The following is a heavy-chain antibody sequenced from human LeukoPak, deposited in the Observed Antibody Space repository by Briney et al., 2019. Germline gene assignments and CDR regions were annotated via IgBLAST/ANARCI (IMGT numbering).Heavy chain of an antibody. J-gene: IGHJ4*02. CDR1: GFTFSSYW. CDR3: AKDMKDSYVVPAATFDY. D-gene: IGHD2-2*01. V-gene: IGHV3-7*03. CDR2: IKQDGSEK. Sequence: QAGGSLRLSCAASGFTFSSYWMSWVRQAPGKGLEWVANIKQDGSEKYYVDSVKGRFTISRDNAKNSLYLQMNSLRAEDTAVYYCAKDMKDSYVVPAATFDYWGQGTLVTVSS.